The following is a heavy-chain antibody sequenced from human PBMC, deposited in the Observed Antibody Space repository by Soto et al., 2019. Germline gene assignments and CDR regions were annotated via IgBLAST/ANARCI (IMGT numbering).Heavy chain of an antibody. J-gene: IGHJ4*02. D-gene: IGHD2-2*01. CDR3: TTMGYCSGTSCYSVLDS. CDR2: INAGNGNT. Sequence: ASVKVSCKASGSTFTSYAMQWVRQAPGQRLEWMGWINAGNGNTKYSQKFQGRVTITRDTSASTAYMEMSSLKTEDTAVYHCTTMGYCSGTSCYSVLDSWGQGTLVTVSS. V-gene: IGHV1-3*01. CDR1: GSTFTSYA.